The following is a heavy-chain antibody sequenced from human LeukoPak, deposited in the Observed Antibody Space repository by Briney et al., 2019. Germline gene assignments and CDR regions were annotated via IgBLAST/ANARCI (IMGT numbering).Heavy chain of an antibody. Sequence: GGSLRLSCAASGFTVSSNYMSWVRQAPGKGLEWVSVIYSGDKTYYADSVKGRFTISRDNAKNTLYLQMNSLRGEDTAVYYCARDGQGLHYWGQGALVTVSS. V-gene: IGHV3-53*01. CDR1: GFTVSSNY. D-gene: IGHD4-11*01. J-gene: IGHJ4*02. CDR2: IYSGDKT. CDR3: ARDGQGLHY.